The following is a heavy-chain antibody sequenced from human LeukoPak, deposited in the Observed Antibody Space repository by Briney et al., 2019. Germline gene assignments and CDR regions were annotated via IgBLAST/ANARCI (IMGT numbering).Heavy chain of an antibody. D-gene: IGHD3-3*01. J-gene: IGHJ4*02. V-gene: IGHV3-7*01. CDR2: IKYDGSEK. CDR3: ASGFLDDFWSGHF. Sequence: AGSLRLSCAASRFSFSTHWMRWVRLAPGKGPEWVANIKYDGSEKYYVDSVKGRFTISRDNAKTSLYLHMNSLRAEDTAVYYCASGFLDDFWSGHFWGQGTLVTVSS. CDR1: RFSFSTHW.